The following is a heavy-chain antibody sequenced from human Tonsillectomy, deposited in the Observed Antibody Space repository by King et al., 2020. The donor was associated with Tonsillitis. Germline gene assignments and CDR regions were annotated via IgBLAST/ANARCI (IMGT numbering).Heavy chain of an antibody. CDR2: IRYDGSNK. J-gene: IGHJ2*01. Sequence: VQLVESGGGVVQPGGSLRVSCAASGFTLSSYGMHWVRQAPGKGLEWVAFIRYDGSNKSYADSVKGRFTISRDNFKDTLYLQMNSLRPEDTAVYYCAKDGAVRGSPDWFFALWGRGTLVTVSS. D-gene: IGHD3-10*01. CDR3: AKDGAVRGSPDWFFAL. V-gene: IGHV3-30*02. CDR1: GFTLSSYG.